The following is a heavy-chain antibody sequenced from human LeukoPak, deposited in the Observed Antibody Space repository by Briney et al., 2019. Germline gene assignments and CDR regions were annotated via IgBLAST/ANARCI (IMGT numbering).Heavy chain of an antibody. CDR1: GYTLTELS. CDR3: ARTRSGKPDF. V-gene: IGHV1-24*01. J-gene: IGHJ4*02. D-gene: IGHD6-25*01. Sequence: ASVKVSCTVSGYTLTELSMHWVRQAPGKGLEWMGGFDPEDGETIYAQKFQGRVTMTDNTSTDTAYMELSSLRSDDTAVYYSARTRSGKPDFWGQGTLVTVSS. CDR2: FDPEDGET.